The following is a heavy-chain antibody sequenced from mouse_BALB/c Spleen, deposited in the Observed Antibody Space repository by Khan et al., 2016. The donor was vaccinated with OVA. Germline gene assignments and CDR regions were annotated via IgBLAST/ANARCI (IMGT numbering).Heavy chain of an antibody. Sequence: EVELVESGPELVKPGASVKMSCKASGYTFTSYVMHWVKQKPGQGLEWIGYISPNSDGSKSNDKFRGKATLTSDKSSSTAYMELSSLTSEDSAVYYCARKSTRASYWGQGTTLTVSS. CDR3: ARKSTRASY. CDR1: GYTFTSYV. CDR2: ISPNSDGS. D-gene: IGHD3-1*01. J-gene: IGHJ2*01. V-gene: IGHV1S136*01.